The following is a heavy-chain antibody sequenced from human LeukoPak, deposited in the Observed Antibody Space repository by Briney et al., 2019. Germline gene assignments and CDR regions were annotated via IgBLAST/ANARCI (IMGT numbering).Heavy chain of an antibody. Sequence: PGGSLRLSCAASGFPLSSYSINWVRQAPGKGLEWVSTISGSAGSTFYADSVKGRFTISRDNFKNTVFLQMNRLRAEDMALYYCAKGMGTTPYYLDYWGQGILVTVSS. J-gene: IGHJ4*02. D-gene: IGHD1-7*01. CDR3: AKGMGTTPYYLDY. V-gene: IGHV3-23*01. CDR2: ISGSAGST. CDR1: GFPLSSYS.